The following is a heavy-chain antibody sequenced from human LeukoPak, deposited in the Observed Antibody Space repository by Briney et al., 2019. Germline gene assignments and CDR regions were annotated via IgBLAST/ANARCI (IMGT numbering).Heavy chain of an antibody. J-gene: IGHJ4*02. D-gene: IGHD3-22*01. CDR3: ARVYYDSSGQPFDY. CDR2: ISAYNGNT. CDR1: GYTFTNYA. V-gene: IGHV1-18*01. Sequence: ASVKVSCKASGYTFTNYAMHWVRQAPGQGLEWMGWISAYNGNTNYAQKLQGRVTMTTDTSTSTACMELRSLRSDDTAVYYCARVYYDSSGQPFDYWGQGTLVTVSS.